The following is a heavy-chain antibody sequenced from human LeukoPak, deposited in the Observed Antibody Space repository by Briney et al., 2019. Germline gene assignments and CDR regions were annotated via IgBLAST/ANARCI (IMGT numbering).Heavy chain of an antibody. CDR2: INHGGST. D-gene: IGHD4/OR15-4a*01. J-gene: IGHJ4*02. CDR3: AREGRMSMGVEY. CDR1: GGSLSGYY. V-gene: IGHV4-34*01. Sequence: SETLSLTCAVYGGSLSGYYWSWIRQSPGKGLEWIGEINHGGSTNYNPSLKSRVTMSVDTSKNHFSLKLSSVTAADTAVYFCAREGRMSMGVEYWGQGTLVTVSS.